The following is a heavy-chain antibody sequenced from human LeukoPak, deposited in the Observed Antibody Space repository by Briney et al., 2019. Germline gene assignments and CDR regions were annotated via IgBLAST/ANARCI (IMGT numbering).Heavy chain of an antibody. V-gene: IGHV3-73*01. Sequence: GGSLRLSCAASGFTFSGSAMHWVRQASGKGLEWVGRIRSKANGYTTAYGASVKGRFTISRDDSQRATYVQMNSLKIEDTAVYYCTRLAGGDAFDIWGPGTMVTVSS. D-gene: IGHD2-15*01. J-gene: IGHJ3*02. CDR2: IRSKANGYTT. CDR3: TRLAGGDAFDI. CDR1: GFTFSGSA.